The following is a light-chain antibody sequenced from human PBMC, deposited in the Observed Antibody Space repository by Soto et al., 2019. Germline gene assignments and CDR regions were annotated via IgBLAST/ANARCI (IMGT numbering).Light chain of an antibody. Sequence: DIQMTQSPYSLSAAVGDRVTISCRASQNINSYLNWYQQKPGKAPKLLIFDAASLQSGVPSRFSGGGSRTDFTLTITSLQPEDFATYYCQQNSRAPFTFGPGTKVDIK. CDR1: QNINSY. V-gene: IGKV1-39*01. J-gene: IGKJ3*01. CDR3: QQNSRAPFT. CDR2: DAA.